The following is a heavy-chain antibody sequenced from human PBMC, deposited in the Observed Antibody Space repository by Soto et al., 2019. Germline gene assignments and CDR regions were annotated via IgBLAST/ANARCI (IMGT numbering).Heavy chain of an antibody. D-gene: IGHD6-19*01. CDR3: MRDDQWAFDV. J-gene: IGHJ3*01. CDR2: ISVGGGSI. Sequence: EVQLVESGGGLVQPRRSLRISCAASGFTFSRYAMNWVRQAPGKGLEWVSYISVGGGSIFYADSVKGRFTISRDDAQNSVYLQINTLRDEDTALYYCMRDDQWAFDVWGQGTMVIVSS. CDR1: GFTFSRYA. V-gene: IGHV3-48*02.